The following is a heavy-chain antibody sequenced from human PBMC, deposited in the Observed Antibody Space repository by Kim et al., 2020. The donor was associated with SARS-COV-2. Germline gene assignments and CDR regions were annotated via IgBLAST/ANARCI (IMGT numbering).Heavy chain of an antibody. J-gene: IGHJ4*02. CDR2: IDGSATTI. D-gene: IGHD3-22*01. Sequence: GGSLRLSCVASGFTFSSHEMNWVRQAPGKGLEWVSYIDGSATTILYADSVKGRFAISRDNTKNSLYLQMNSLTVEDTAIYYCVRSLFTTFRNHFDNWGQGTLVTVSS. V-gene: IGHV3-48*03. CDR1: GFTFSSHE. CDR3: VRSLFTTFRNHFDN.